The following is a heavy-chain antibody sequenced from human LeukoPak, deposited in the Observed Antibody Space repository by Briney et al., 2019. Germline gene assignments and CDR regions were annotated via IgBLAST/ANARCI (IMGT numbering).Heavy chain of an antibody. V-gene: IGHV3-30*03. J-gene: IGHJ3*02. CDR2: ISYDGSNK. Sequence: PGRSLRLSCAASGFTFSSYGMHWVRQAPGKGLEWVAVISYDGSNKYYADSVKGRFTISRDNSKNTLYLQMNSLRAEDTAVYYCTTSPNTYYYDSSGVPVAAFAIWGQGTMVTVSS. D-gene: IGHD3-22*01. CDR3: TTSPNTYYYDSSGVPVAAFAI. CDR1: GFTFSSYG.